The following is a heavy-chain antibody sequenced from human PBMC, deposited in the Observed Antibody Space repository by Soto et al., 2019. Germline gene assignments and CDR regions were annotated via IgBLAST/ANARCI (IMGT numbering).Heavy chain of an antibody. V-gene: IGHV4-34*02. CDR2: VHHTGTS. Sequence: QVALQQWGAGLLKPSQTLSLTCAVYGESFNDYFWTWIRQSPGGGLEWLAEVHHTGTSYYNPSLKSRPAVSVDTSRNQFSLNLTSLTAADTATYYCARRKDSSRYFYGMDVWGQGTTVVVSS. CDR3: ARRKDSSRYFYGMDV. J-gene: IGHJ6*02. D-gene: IGHD6-13*01. CDR1: GESFNDYF.